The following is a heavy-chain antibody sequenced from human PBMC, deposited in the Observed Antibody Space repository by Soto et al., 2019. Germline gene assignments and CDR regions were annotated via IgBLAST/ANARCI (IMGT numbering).Heavy chain of an antibody. CDR3: AKETPGLRGPFDY. V-gene: IGHV3-23*01. J-gene: IGHJ4*02. D-gene: IGHD1-26*01. CDR2: IRGSGGST. Sequence: GGSLRLSCAASGFIFSSYAMSWVRQAPGKGLEWVSGIRGSGGSTDYADSVKGRFTISRDNSRNTVYLQMNSLRAEDTAVYYCAKETPGLRGPFDYWGQGILVTVSS. CDR1: GFIFSSYA.